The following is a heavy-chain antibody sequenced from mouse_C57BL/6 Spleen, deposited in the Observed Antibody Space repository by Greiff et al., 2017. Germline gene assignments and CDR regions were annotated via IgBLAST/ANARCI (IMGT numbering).Heavy chain of an antibody. V-gene: IGHV1-42*01. CDR1: GYSFTGYY. Sequence: EVQLQQSGPELVKPGASVKISCKASGYSFTGYYMNWVKQSPEKSLEWIGEINPSTGGTTYNQKFKAKATLTVDKSSSTAYMQLKSLTSEDSAVYYCAKGYDYFDYWGQGTTLTVSS. J-gene: IGHJ2*01. CDR2: INPSTGGT. D-gene: IGHD2-2*01. CDR3: AKGYDYFDY.